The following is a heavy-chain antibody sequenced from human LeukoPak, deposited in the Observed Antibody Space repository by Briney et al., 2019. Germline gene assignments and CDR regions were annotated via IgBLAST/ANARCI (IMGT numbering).Heavy chain of an antibody. J-gene: IGHJ4*02. CDR3: ARGTDSVRYFDWSPRWY. CDR1: GFTFSSYS. D-gene: IGHD3-9*01. CDR2: ISSSSSTI. V-gene: IGHV3-48*04. Sequence: PGGSLRLSCAASGFTFSSYSMNWVRQAPGKGLEWVSYISSSSSTIYYADSVKGRFTISRDNAKNSLYLQMNSLRAEDTAVYYCARGTDSVRYFDWSPRWYWGQGTLVTVSS.